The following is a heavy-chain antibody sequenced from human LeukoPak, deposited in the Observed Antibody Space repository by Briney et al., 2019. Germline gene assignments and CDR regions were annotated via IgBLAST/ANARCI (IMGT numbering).Heavy chain of an antibody. V-gene: IGHV1-69*01. CDR2: IIPIFGTA. CDR3: ARGALYDSSGYYYVY. CDR1: GDTFSSYA. Sequence: SVRVSCKASGDTFSSYAISWVRQAPGQGLEWMGGIIPIFGTANYAQKFQGSVTITADESTSTAYMELSSLRSEDTAVYYCARGALYDSSGYYYVYWGQGTLVTVSS. J-gene: IGHJ4*02. D-gene: IGHD3-22*01.